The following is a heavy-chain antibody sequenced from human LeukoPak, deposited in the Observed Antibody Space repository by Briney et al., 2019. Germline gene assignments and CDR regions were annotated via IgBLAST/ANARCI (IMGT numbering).Heavy chain of an antibody. CDR1: GYTFTSYV. CDR2: ISAYNGNT. Sequence: ASVKVSCKASGYTFTSYVISWVRQAPGQGLEWMGWISAYNGNTNYAQKLQGRVTMTTDTPTSTAYMELRSLRSDDTAVYCCARVTAGIVVVVAAMFDPWGQGTLVTVSS. CDR3: ARVTAGIVVVVAAMFDP. D-gene: IGHD2-15*01. V-gene: IGHV1-18*01. J-gene: IGHJ5*02.